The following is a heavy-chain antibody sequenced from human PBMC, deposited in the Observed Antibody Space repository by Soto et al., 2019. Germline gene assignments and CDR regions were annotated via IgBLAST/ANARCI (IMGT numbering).Heavy chain of an antibody. CDR2: ISYDGNNK. CDR1: GFTFSNYD. D-gene: IGHD2-2*01. CDR3: AKDLREVPAVYYFDY. V-gene: IGHV3-30*18. J-gene: IGHJ4*02. Sequence: QVQLVESGGGVVQPGRSLRLSCAASGFTFSNYDIHWVRQAPGKGLEWVAVISYDGNNKYYTDSVKGRFTISRDNSKNTLYLQMNSLTAEDTAVYYCAKDLREVPAVYYFDYWGQGTLVTVSS.